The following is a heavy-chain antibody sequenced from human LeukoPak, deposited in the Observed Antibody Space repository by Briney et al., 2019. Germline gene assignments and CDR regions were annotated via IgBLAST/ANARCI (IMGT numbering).Heavy chain of an antibody. V-gene: IGHV6-1*01. CDR2: TYYRSKWYT. Sequence: PSQTLSLTCAISGDSVLSNTAAWNWIRQSPSGGLEWLGRTYYRSKWYTDHAVSVGSRMIINPDTSNNQFFLQLNFVTPEDTAVYYCARDESGSRLDYWGQGTLVTVSS. D-gene: IGHD1-26*01. CDR3: ARDESGSRLDY. J-gene: IGHJ4*02. CDR1: GDSVLSNTAA.